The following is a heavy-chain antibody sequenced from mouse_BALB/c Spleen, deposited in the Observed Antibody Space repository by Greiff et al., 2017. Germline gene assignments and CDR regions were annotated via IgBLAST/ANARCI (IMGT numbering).Heavy chain of an antibody. CDR2: ISSGSSTI. CDR1: GFTFSSFG. Sequence: DVHLVESGGGLVQPGGSRKLSCAASGFTFSSFGMHWVRQAPEKGLEWVAYISSGSSTIYYADTVKGRFTISRDNPKNTLFLQMTSLRSEDTAMYYCAREDYYAMDYWGQGTSVTVSS. V-gene: IGHV5-17*02. J-gene: IGHJ4*01. CDR3: AREDYYAMDY.